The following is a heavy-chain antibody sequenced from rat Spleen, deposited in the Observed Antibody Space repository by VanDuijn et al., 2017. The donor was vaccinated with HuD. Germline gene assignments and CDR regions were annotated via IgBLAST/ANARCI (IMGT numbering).Heavy chain of an antibody. Sequence: EVQLQESGPGLVKPSQSLSLTCSVTGHSIDSSYRWNWIRKFPGNKLEWMGYINSAGSTNYNPSLKSRISITRYTSKNQFFLQVNSVTIEDTSTYYCARHRGAYWGQGTLVTVSS. CDR1: GHSIDSSYR. CDR2: INSAGST. V-gene: IGHV3-3*01. D-gene: IGHD1-5*01. J-gene: IGHJ3*01. CDR3: ARHRGAY.